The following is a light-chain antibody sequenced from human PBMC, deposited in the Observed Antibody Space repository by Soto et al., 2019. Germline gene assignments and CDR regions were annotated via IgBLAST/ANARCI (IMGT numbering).Light chain of an antibody. V-gene: IGKV3-20*01. CDR1: QSFSRSS. J-gene: IGKJ3*01. CDR2: GAS. CDR3: QQYGSSPVT. Sequence: EIVLTQSPGTLSLSPGERATLSCRASQSFSRSSLAWYQQKPGQAPRLLIYGASIRATGIPDRFSGSGSGADFTLTISRLEPEDFAVYYCQQYGSSPVTFGPGTKVDIK.